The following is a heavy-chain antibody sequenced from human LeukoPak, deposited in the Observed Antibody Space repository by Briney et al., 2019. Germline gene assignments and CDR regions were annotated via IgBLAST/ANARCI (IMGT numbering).Heavy chain of an antibody. D-gene: IGHD6-19*01. V-gene: IGHV3-48*04. Sequence: GVSLRLSCTASGFTFSTYSMNWVRQAPGKGLDWVSYISSSSSTIYYADSVKGRFTISRDNAKNSLYLQMNSLRAEDTAVYYCARQWLGYYYYMDVWAKGPRSPSP. CDR1: GFTFSTYS. CDR3: ARQWLGYYYYMDV. CDR2: ISSSSSTI. J-gene: IGHJ6*03.